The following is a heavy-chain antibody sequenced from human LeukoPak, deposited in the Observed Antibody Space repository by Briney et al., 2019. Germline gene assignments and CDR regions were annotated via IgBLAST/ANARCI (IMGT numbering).Heavy chain of an antibody. D-gene: IGHD1-26*01. CDR1: GGSVSSGSYY. V-gene: IGHV4-61*01. CDR2: IYYSGST. J-gene: IGHJ4*02. Sequence: PSETLSLTCTVSGGSVSSGSYYWSWIRQPPGTGLEWIGYIYYSGSTNYNPSLKSRVTISVDTSKNQFSLKLSSVTAADTAGYYCASRYSGSYYSPYYFDYWGQGTLVTVSS. CDR3: ASRYSGSYYSPYYFDY.